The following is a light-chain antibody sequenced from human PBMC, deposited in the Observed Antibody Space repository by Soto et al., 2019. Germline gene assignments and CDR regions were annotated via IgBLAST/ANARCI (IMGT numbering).Light chain of an antibody. V-gene: IGLV3-21*01. Sequence: SYELTQPPSESVAPGKTATISCGGDNIGSKSVHWYQQKSGQAPVLVIYYDRDRPSGIPERFSGSNSGKTATLTISRVEAGDEADYSGQVAEVFGGGTKLTVL. CDR2: YDR. J-gene: IGLJ2*01. CDR1: NIGSKS. CDR3: QVAEV.